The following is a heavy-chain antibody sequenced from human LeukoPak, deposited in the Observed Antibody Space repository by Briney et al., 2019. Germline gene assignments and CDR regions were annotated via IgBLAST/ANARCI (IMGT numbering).Heavy chain of an antibody. CDR2: ISGSGGST. CDR3: AKGTKKYYYDSSGYDY. J-gene: IGHJ4*02. Sequence: GGSLRLSCAASAFTFSNYWMSWVRQAPGKGLEWVSAISGSGGSTYYADSVKGRFTISRDNSKNTLYLQMNSLRAEDTAVYYCAKGTKKYYYDSSGYDYWGQGTLVTVSS. D-gene: IGHD3-22*01. V-gene: IGHV3-23*01. CDR1: AFTFSNYW.